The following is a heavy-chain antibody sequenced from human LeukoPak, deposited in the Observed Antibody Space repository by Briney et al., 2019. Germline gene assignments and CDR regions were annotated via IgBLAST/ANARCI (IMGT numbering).Heavy chain of an antibody. CDR2: ISGSSSTI. V-gene: IGHV3-48*01. J-gene: IGHJ4*01. CDR3: ARGGYYFDY. Sequence: GGSLRLSCAASGFTFSSYSMNWVRQAPGKGLEWVSYISGSSSTIYYADSVKGRFTISRDNAKTSLYLQMNSLRAEDTAVYYCARGGYYFDYWGQEPWSPSPQ. D-gene: IGHD3-16*01. CDR1: GFTFSSYS.